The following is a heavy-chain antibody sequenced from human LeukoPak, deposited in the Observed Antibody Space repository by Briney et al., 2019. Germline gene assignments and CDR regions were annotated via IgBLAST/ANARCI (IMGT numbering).Heavy chain of an antibody. Sequence: ASVKVSCKASGYTFTGYYMHWVRQAPGQGLEWMGWINPNSGGTNYAQKFQGRVTMTRDTSISTAYMELSRLRSDDTAVYYCAREVVVVPAATHGAFDIWGQGTMVTVSS. J-gene: IGHJ3*02. CDR1: GYTFTGYY. CDR3: AREVVVVPAATHGAFDI. V-gene: IGHV1-2*02. D-gene: IGHD2-2*01. CDR2: INPNSGGT.